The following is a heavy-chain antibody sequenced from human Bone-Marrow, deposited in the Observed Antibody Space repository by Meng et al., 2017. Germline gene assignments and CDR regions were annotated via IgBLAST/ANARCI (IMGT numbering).Heavy chain of an antibody. V-gene: IGHV3-30*04. CDR2: ISYDGSQT. Sequence: GESLKISCAASGFTFTSYSMHWVRQAPGKGLDWVAVISYDGSQTHYGDSVKGRFTISRDNSKNTLYLQMNSLRAEDTAVYYCAKAPIVLMVYAINWFDPWGQGTLVTVSS. D-gene: IGHD2-8*01. J-gene: IGHJ5*02. CDR3: AKAPIVLMVYAINWFDP. CDR1: GFTFTSYS.